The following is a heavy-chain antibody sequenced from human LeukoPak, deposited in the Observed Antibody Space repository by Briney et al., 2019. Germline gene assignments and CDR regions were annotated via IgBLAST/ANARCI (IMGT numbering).Heavy chain of an antibody. J-gene: IGHJ4*02. CDR1: GYGFTGYW. D-gene: IGHD6-19*01. Sequence: GESLQISCKGSGYGFTGYWIGWVRPMPGKGLGWMGIIYPGDSDTRYSPSFQGQVTISADKSISTAYLQWSSLKASDTAMYYCARVYSSGWYGYWGQGTLVTVSS. CDR2: IYPGDSDT. V-gene: IGHV5-51*01. CDR3: ARVYSSGWYGY.